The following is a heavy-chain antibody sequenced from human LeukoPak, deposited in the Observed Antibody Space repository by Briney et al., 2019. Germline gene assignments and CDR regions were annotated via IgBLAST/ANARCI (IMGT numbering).Heavy chain of an antibody. CDR1: GGSFSGYY. CDR3: ATGGNYDSSGYYDFDY. V-gene: IGHV4-34*01. J-gene: IGHJ4*02. D-gene: IGHD3-22*01. Sequence: SETLSLTCAVYGGSFSGYYWSWIRQPPGKGLEWIGEINHSGSTNYNPSLKSRVTISVDTSKNQFSLKLSSVTAADTAVYYCATGGNYDSSGYYDFDYWGQGTLVTVSS. CDR2: INHSGST.